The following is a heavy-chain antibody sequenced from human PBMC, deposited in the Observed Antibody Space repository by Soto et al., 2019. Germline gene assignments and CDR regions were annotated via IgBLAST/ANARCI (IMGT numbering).Heavy chain of an antibody. V-gene: IGHV1-2*04. D-gene: IGHD5-12*01. Sequence: ASVKVSCKASGYTFTGYYMHWVRQAPGQGLEWMGWINPNSGGTNYAQKFQGWVTTTRDTSISTAYVELNSLRSEDTAVYYCAGHSPIGSTFSGYDAIDYWGQGTLVTVSS. CDR2: INPNSGGT. CDR1: GYTFTGYY. CDR3: AGHSPIGSTFSGYDAIDY. J-gene: IGHJ4*02.